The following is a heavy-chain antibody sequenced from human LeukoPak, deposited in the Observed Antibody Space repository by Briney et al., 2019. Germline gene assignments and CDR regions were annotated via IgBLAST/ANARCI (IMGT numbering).Heavy chain of an antibody. D-gene: IGHD3-22*01. J-gene: IGHJ4*02. V-gene: IGHV2-5*01. CDR2: TYWNDDK. Sequence: SGPALVHPPPPLTLTSTFSGLSLSTSGVGVGWIRQPPGKALEWLALTYWNDDKRYSPSLKSRLTITKDTSKNQVVLTMTNMDPVDTATYYCALTPGFYYYDTPLFFPHYYFDYWGQGTLVTVSS. CDR3: ALTPGFYYYDTPLFFPHYYFDY. CDR1: GLSLSTSGVG.